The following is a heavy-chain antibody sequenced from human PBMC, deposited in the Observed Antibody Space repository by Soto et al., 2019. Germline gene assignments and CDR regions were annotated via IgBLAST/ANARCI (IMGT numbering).Heavy chain of an antibody. D-gene: IGHD3-22*01. CDR3: ARGTPMTGMLQRDAPDKYCFDY. CDR2: VSHRGST. Sequence: QVQLQQWGAGLLKPSETLSLTCAVYGESFSDHYWSWIRQPPGKGLEWIGEVSHRGSTIYNPSLKSRVTISADTSKNQFSLKLKSVTAADTAVYFCARGTPMTGMLQRDAPDKYCFDYWSQGTLVTVSS. V-gene: IGHV4-34*01. J-gene: IGHJ4*02. CDR1: GESFSDHY.